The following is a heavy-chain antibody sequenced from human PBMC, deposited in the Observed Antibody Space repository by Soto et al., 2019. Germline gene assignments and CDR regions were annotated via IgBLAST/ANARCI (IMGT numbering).Heavy chain of an antibody. Sequence: QAQLVQSGTEVRKPGSSVKVSCKASGGLISSYAIMWVRQAPGQGLEWVGDIIPFVGTPNYAQKFQGRVTIRVDESSTTAFLELSRLTSQDAGVFYCARGFQTNTEAGVYGMDLWGQGTTVTVSS. CDR1: GGLISSYA. V-gene: IGHV1-69*01. CDR3: ARGFQTNTEAGVYGMDL. J-gene: IGHJ6*02. D-gene: IGHD5-18*01. CDR2: IIPFVGTP.